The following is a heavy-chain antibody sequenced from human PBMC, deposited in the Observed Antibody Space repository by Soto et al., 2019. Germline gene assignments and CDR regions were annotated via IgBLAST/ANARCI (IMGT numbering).Heavy chain of an antibody. Sequence: EVQLVESGGGLVQPGRSLRLSCAASGFTFDDYAMHWVRQAPGKGLEWVSGISWNSGSIGYADSVKGRFTISRDNAKNSLYLQMNSLRAEDTALYYCAKDMGIQLGAGGAFDIWGQGTMVTVSS. D-gene: IGHD5-18*01. V-gene: IGHV3-9*01. CDR3: AKDMGIQLGAGGAFDI. CDR2: ISWNSGSI. J-gene: IGHJ3*02. CDR1: GFTFDDYA.